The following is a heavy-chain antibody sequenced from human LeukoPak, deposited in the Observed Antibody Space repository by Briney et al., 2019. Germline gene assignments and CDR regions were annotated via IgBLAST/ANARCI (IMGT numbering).Heavy chain of an antibody. CDR1: GFTFSSYW. CDR2: IKSRTDGGTT. CDR3: HGGSFDP. V-gene: IGHV3-15*01. D-gene: IGHD3-16*01. J-gene: IGHJ5*02. Sequence: PGGSLRLSCAASGFTFSSYWMSWVRQAPGKGLEWVGRIKSRTDGGTTVYAAPVKGRFTISRDDSKNTLYLQMNSLKTEDTAVYYCHGGSFDPWGQGTLVTVSS.